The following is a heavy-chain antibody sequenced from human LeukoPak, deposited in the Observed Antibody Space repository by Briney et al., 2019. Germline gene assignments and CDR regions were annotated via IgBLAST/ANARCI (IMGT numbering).Heavy chain of an antibody. CDR3: ARDADQWLVYPFDY. CDR1: GYTFTSYG. D-gene: IGHD6-19*01. J-gene: IGHJ4*02. Sequence: ASVKVSCKASGYTFTSYGISWVRQAPGQGLEWMGWISAYNGNTNYAQKLQGRVTMTTDTSTSTAYMELRSLRSDDTAVYYCARDADQWLVYPFDYWGQGTLVTVSP. CDR2: ISAYNGNT. V-gene: IGHV1-18*01.